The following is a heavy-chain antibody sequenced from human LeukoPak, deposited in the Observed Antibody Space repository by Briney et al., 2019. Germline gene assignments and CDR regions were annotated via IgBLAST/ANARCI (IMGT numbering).Heavy chain of an antibody. V-gene: IGHV1-3*01. J-gene: IGHJ3*02. Sequence: ASVKVSCKASGYTFTSYAMHWVRQAPGQRLEWMGWINAGNGNTKYSQKFQGRVTITRDTSAGTAYMELSSLRSEDTAVYYCARSSPASFRPYSIGWDINAFDIWGQGTMVTVSS. CDR1: GYTFTSYA. D-gene: IGHD6-19*01. CDR3: ARSSPASFRPYSIGWDINAFDI. CDR2: INAGNGNT.